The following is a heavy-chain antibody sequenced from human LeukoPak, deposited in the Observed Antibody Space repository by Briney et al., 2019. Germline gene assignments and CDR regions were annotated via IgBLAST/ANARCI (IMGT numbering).Heavy chain of an antibody. Sequence: SETLSLTCTVSGGSISSSSAYWGWIRQPPGKGLEWIGSIYYSKNTYYNPSLKSRVTISADTSKNQFSLTLGSVSATDTAVYYCVSLRGFSYGNFDYWGEGTPVTVSS. D-gene: IGHD5-18*01. V-gene: IGHV4-39*01. CDR2: IYYSKNT. CDR1: GGSISSSSAY. J-gene: IGHJ4*02. CDR3: VSLRGFSYGNFDY.